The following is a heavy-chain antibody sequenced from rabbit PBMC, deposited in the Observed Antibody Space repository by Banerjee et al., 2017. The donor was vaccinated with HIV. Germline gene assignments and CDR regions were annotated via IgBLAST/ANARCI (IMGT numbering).Heavy chain of an antibody. CDR3: ARDDAGSSLYYFDL. CDR1: GFSFSSDA. V-gene: IGHV1S40*01. J-gene: IGHJ4*01. D-gene: IGHD4-2*01. Sequence: QSLEESGGDLVKPGASLTLTCKASGFSFSSDASCWVRQAQGKRPEWIACIYTGSSGSTHYATWAKGRFAISKTSSTTVTLQMTSLTVADTATYFCARDDAGSSLYYFDLWGPGTLVTV. CDR2: IYTGSSGST.